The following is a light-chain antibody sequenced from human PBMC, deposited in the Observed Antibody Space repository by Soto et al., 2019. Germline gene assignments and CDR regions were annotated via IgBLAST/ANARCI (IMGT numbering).Light chain of an antibody. CDR2: EVS. CDR1: SSDVGSYNL. V-gene: IGLV2-23*02. Sequence: QSALTQPASVSGSPGQSITISCTGTSSDVGSYNLVSWYQQYPGKAPKLMIYEVSKRPSGVSNRFSGSKSGNTASLTISGLQAEDEADYYCCSYAGSTVFGGGTKVTVL. CDR3: CSYAGSTV. J-gene: IGLJ2*01.